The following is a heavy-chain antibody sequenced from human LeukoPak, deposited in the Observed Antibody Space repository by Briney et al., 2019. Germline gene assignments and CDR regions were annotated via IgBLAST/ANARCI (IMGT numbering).Heavy chain of an antibody. Sequence: PSETLSLTCVVYGGTFSDYYWSWIRQPPGKGLEWIGEINHSGSTNYNPSLKSRVTISVDTSKNQFSLKLSSVTAADTAVYYCARGGVEVDDSSGYYYFDYWGQGTLVTVSS. D-gene: IGHD3-22*01. CDR2: INHSGST. CDR3: ARGGVEVDDSSGYYYFDY. V-gene: IGHV4-34*01. J-gene: IGHJ4*02. CDR1: GGTFSDYY.